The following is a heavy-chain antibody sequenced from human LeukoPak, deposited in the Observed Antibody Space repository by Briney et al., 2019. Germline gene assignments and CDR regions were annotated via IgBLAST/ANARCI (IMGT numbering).Heavy chain of an antibody. CDR3: ARAGIAVAGQAEYFQH. CDR2: MNPNSGNT. CDR1: VYTFTSYD. V-gene: IGHV1-8*01. Sequence: ASVKVSCKASVYTFTSYDINWVRQATGQGVEWMGWMNPNSGNTGYAQKFQGRVTMTRNTSISTAYVELSSLRSEDTAVYYCARAGIAVAGQAEYFQHWGQGTLVTVSS. D-gene: IGHD6-19*01. J-gene: IGHJ1*01.